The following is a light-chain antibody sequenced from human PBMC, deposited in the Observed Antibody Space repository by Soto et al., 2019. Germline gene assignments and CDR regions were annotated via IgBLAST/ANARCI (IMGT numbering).Light chain of an antibody. V-gene: IGLV2-14*01. J-gene: IGLJ2*01. CDR1: SSDVGGYNY. CDR2: DVS. Sequence: QSALTQPASVSGSPGQSITISCTGTSSDVGGYNYVSWYQQHPGKAPKLMIYDVSNRPSGVSNRFSGSKSGNTASLTISGLQAEDEADYYCSSCTSSSAPRDVVVGGGTELTVL. CDR3: SSCTSSSAPRDVV.